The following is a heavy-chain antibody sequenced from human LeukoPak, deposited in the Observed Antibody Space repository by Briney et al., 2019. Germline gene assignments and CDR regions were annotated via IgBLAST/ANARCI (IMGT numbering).Heavy chain of an antibody. Sequence: PGGSLRLSCAASGFTFSSYAMSWVRQAPGKGLEWVSAISGSGGSTYYADSVKGRFTISRDNAKNSLYLQMNSLRAEDTAVYYCARASDSSSWYFSGWFDPWGQGTLVTVSS. J-gene: IGHJ5*02. CDR2: ISGSGGST. CDR1: GFTFSSYA. D-gene: IGHD6-13*01. CDR3: ARASDSSSWYFSGWFDP. V-gene: IGHV3-23*01.